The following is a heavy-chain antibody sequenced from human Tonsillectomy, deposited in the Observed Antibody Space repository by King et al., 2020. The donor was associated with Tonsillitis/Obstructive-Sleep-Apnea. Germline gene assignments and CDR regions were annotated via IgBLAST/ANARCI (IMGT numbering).Heavy chain of an antibody. Sequence: VQLVESGGGVVQPGRSLRLSCAASGFTFRSYVMHWVRQAPGKGLEGVAIIAYDGSNKYYADSVKGRLTISRDNSKNTLYLQMNSLRAEDTAVYYCVRNWDTYYYHYYMDVWGKGTTVTVSS. CDR2: IAYDGSNK. CDR3: VRNWDTYYYHYYMDV. J-gene: IGHJ6*03. CDR1: GFTFRSYV. V-gene: IGHV3-30*01. D-gene: IGHD1-26*01.